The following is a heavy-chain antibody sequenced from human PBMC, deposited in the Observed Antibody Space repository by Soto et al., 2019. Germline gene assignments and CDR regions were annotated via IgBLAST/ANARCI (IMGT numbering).Heavy chain of an antibody. J-gene: IGHJ4*02. V-gene: IGHV3-7*01. CDR2: IKPDGSDK. Sequence: PGXSLRLSCAASGFTFRTDWIVWVRQTPDKGLEWVANIKPDGSDKYYVDSVKGRFTISRDNAKNSLFFKMNSLRAEDTAVYYCARENYFDYWGQGTLVTVSS. CDR1: GFTFRTDW. CDR3: ARENYFDY.